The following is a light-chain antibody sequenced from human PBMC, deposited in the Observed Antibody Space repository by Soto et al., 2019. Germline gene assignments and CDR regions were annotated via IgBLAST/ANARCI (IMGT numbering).Light chain of an antibody. CDR2: GVS. CDR3: QQYTQSLWT. CDR1: QTVSASQ. V-gene: IGKV3-20*01. J-gene: IGKJ1*01. Sequence: EIVLTQSPGTLSLSPGERATLSCRTSQTVSASQLAWYQQKPGQAPRLLIYGVSTRAAGIPDRFGGSGSGTDFTLTISRLEPEDFAVYYCQQYTQSLWTFGPGTKVEI.